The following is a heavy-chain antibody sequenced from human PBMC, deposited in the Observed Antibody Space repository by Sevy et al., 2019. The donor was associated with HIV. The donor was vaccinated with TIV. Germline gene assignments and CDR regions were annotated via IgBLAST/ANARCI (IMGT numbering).Heavy chain of an antibody. Sequence: GGSLRLSCAASRFTFSDYYMSWIRQAPGKGLEWVSYISSGGTTMYCADSLKGRFTISRDNAKNSLYLQMNSLRAEDTAVYYCATVRYNYGSYYFDYWGQGTLVTVSS. D-gene: IGHD5-18*01. CDR2: ISSGGTTM. V-gene: IGHV3-11*01. J-gene: IGHJ4*02. CDR1: RFTFSDYY. CDR3: ATVRYNYGSYYFDY.